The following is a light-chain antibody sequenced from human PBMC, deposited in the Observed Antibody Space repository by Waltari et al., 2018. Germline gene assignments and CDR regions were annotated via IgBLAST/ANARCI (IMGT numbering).Light chain of an antibody. V-gene: IGKV1-27*01. J-gene: IGKJ1*01. CDR2: SAS. Sequence: DIQMTQSPSSLSASVGDRVTITCRASQGINNHLAWYQQTPGKVPTLLIYSASTLQSGVPSRFSGSGSGTDFTLTISSLHTEDVATYYCQKYNSAPRTFGPGTKVEIK. CDR3: QKYNSAPRT. CDR1: QGINNH.